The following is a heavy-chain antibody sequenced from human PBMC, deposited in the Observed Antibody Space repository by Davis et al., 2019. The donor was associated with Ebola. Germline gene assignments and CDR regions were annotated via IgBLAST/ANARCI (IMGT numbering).Heavy chain of an antibody. D-gene: IGHD5-24*01. CDR2: IGGRENTT. CDR3: AKGWASANLPFDY. V-gene: IGHV3-23*01. Sequence: PGGSLRLSCAVSGFTFRNYAMNWVRQAPGKGLEWVSTIGGRENTTYYADSVRGRFTISRDNSENTLYLHMNSLRGDDTAVYFCAKGWASANLPFDYWGQGTLVTVSS. CDR1: GFTFRNYA. J-gene: IGHJ4*02.